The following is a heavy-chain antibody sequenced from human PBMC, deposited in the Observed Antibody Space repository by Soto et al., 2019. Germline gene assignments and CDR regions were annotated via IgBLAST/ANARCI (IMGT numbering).Heavy chain of an antibody. V-gene: IGHV4-39*01. CDR1: GVSISSSSYY. CDR3: ARLREDDYGDY. CDR2: IYYSGST. J-gene: IGHJ4*02. Sequence: QLQLQESGPGLVKPSETLSLTCTVSGVSISSSSYYWGWIRQPPGKGLEWIGSIYYSGSTYYNPSLKSRVTISVDTSKNQFSLKLSSVTAADTAVYYCARLREDDYGDYWGQGTLVTVSS.